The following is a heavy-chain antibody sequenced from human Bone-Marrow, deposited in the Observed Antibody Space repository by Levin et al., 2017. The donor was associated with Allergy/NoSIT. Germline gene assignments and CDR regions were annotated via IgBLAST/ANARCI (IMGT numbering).Heavy chain of an antibody. CDR3: TKHWE. D-gene: IGHD1-26*01. CDR1: GFTVSNNY. Sequence: VASVKVSCAASGFTVSNNYMSWVRQAPGKGLEWVSVIYSGGNTYYADSVKGRFTISRDSSKNTLYLQMNSLRAEDTAVYYCTKHWEWGQGTLVTVSS. CDR2: IYSGGNT. V-gene: IGHV3-53*01. J-gene: IGHJ4*02.